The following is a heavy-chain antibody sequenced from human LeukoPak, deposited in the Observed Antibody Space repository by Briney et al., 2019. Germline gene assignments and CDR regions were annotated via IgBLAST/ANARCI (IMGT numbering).Heavy chain of an antibody. D-gene: IGHD3-10*01. V-gene: IGHV3-30-3*02. Sequence: PGGSLRVSCAASGFTFSSYAMHWVRQAPGKGLEWVAVISYDGSNKYYADSVKGRFTISRDNSKNTLYLQMNSLRAEDTAVYYCAKSNLWDGDLYDAYDVWGQGAMVTVSS. J-gene: IGHJ3*01. CDR3: AKSNLWDGDLYDAYDV. CDR1: GFTFSSYA. CDR2: ISYDGSNK.